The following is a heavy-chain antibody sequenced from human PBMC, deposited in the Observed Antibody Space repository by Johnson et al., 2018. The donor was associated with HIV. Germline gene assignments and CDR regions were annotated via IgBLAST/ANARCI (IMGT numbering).Heavy chain of an antibody. J-gene: IGHJ3*02. CDR2: INSDGSST. CDR1: GFTFSSYG. V-gene: IGHV3-74*01. Sequence: VQLVESGGGVVQPGRSLRLSCAASGFTFSSYGMHWVRQAPGKGLVWVSRINSDGSSTSYADSVKGRFTISRDNAKNTLYLQMDSLRAEDTGVYYCARDAPNAFDIWGQGTMVTVSS. CDR3: ARDAPNAFDI.